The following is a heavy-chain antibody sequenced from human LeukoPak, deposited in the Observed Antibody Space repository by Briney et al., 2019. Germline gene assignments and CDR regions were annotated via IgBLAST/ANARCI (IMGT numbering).Heavy chain of an antibody. D-gene: IGHD6-19*01. CDR3: VSRSSGRGGDAFDI. CDR2: ISAKNGNT. CDR1: GHTFMNYG. V-gene: IGHV1-18*01. Sequence: ASVKVSCKAAGHTFMNYGVRWVRQAPGQGREWRGWISAKNGNTKYAQNFQGRVTMTTNSSTNTASMELMSLRSNDTAVYWCVSRSSGRGGDAFDIWGQGTMVIVSS. J-gene: IGHJ3*02.